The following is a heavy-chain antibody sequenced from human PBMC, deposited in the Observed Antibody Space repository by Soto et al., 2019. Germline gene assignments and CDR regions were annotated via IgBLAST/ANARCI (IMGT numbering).Heavy chain of an antibody. D-gene: IGHD3-3*01. Sequence: SETLSLTCTVSGDSITTYYWSWIRQPPGKGLEWIGYIYHSGSTDSNPSLRSRVTISVDTSKNQFSLKLSSVTAADTAVDYCARVRDFWSGYYWFDPWGQGTLVTVS. CDR1: GDSITTYY. CDR3: ARVRDFWSGYYWFDP. CDR2: IYHSGST. J-gene: IGHJ5*02. V-gene: IGHV4-59*01.